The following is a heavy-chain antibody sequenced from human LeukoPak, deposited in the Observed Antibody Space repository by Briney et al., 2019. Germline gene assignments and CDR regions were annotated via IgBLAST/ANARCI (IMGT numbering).Heavy chain of an antibody. V-gene: IGHV3-23*01. J-gene: IGHJ4*02. CDR3: GKDRFNSYGYDY. CDR2: TSGSGGST. CDR1: GFTFSSYA. D-gene: IGHD5-18*01. Sequence: GGSLRLSCAASGFTFSSYAMSWVRQAPGKGLEWVSATSGSGGSTYYADSVKGRFTLSRDNSKNTLYLQMNSLRAEDTAVYHCGKDRFNSYGYDYWGQGTLVTVSS.